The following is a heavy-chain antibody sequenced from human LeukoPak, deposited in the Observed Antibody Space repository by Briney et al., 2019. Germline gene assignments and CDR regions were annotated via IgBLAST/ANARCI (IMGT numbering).Heavy chain of an antibody. Sequence: SETLSLTCTVSGGSLSFSYWSWIRQPAGKGLEWIGRIYSSGSTNYNPSLKSRVTMSVDTSKNQFSLKLTSVTAADTAVYYCARVELATIDPFDYWGQGILVTVSS. CDR1: GGSLSFSY. D-gene: IGHD5-24*01. CDR3: ARVELATIDPFDY. CDR2: IYSSGST. J-gene: IGHJ4*02. V-gene: IGHV4-4*07.